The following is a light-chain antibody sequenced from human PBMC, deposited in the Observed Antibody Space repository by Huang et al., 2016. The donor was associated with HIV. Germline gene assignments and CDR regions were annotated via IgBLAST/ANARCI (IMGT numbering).Light chain of an antibody. CDR3: HQYDSSHT. Sequence: IVLTQSPGTLSLSPGDRATLSFRASQSVGNNFLAWYEQNPGQAPRLLIYVASSRATGIPDRFSGSGSGTDLTLTISRLEPEDFAVYYCHQYDSSHTFGGGTKVEMK. J-gene: IGKJ4*01. CDR2: VAS. CDR1: QSVGNNF. V-gene: IGKV3-20*01.